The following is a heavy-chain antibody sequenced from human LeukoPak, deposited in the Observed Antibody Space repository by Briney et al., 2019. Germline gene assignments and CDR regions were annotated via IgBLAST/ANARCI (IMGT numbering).Heavy chain of an antibody. V-gene: IGHV4-34*01. Sequence: SETLSLTCAVYGGSFSGYYWSWIRQPPGKGLEWIGEINHSGSTNYNPSLKSRVTISVDTSKNQISLKLSSVTAADTAVYYCASADSSGYRPFDYWGQGTLVTVSS. CDR2: INHSGST. CDR3: ASADSSGYRPFDY. J-gene: IGHJ4*02. D-gene: IGHD3-22*01. CDR1: GGSFSGYY.